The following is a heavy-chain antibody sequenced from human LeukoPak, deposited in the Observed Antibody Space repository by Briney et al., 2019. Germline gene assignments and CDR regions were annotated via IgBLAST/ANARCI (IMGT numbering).Heavy chain of an antibody. CDR3: ARVGSIRRYFDY. Sequence: SETLSLTCTVSGGSISTYYWNWIRQPPGKGLEWIGYIYHSGSTNYNPSLKSRVTISVDTSKNQFSLKLSSVTAADTAVYYCARVGSIRRYFDYWGQGTLVTVSS. CDR2: IYHSGST. V-gene: IGHV4-59*12. CDR1: GGSISTYY. J-gene: IGHJ4*02. D-gene: IGHD2/OR15-2a*01.